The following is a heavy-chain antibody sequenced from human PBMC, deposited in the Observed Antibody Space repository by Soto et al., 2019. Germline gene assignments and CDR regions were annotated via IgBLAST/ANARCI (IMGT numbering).Heavy chain of an antibody. J-gene: IGHJ3*02. D-gene: IGHD5-12*01. CDR2: IIPIFGTA. Sequence: SVKVSCQASGGTFSSYAISWVRQAPGQGLEWMGGIIPIFGTANYAQKFQGRVTITADESTSTAYMELSSLRSEDTAVYYCARANSGYDNDAFDIWGQGTMVTVSS. CDR3: ARANSGYDNDAFDI. CDR1: GGTFSSYA. V-gene: IGHV1-69*13.